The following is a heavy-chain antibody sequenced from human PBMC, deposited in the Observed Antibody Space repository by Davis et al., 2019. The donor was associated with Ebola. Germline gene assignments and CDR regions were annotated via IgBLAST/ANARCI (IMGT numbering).Heavy chain of an antibody. D-gene: IGHD4-23*01. V-gene: IGHV1-46*01. CDR1: GYTFTSYY. CDR3: ARDHDYGGNVYYFDY. Sequence: ASVKVSCKASGYTFTSYYMHWVRQAPGQGLEWMGLINPSAGSTSYAQKFQGRVTMTRDTSTSTVYMELSSLRSEDTAVYYCARDHDYGGNVYYFDYWGQGTLVTVSS. CDR2: INPSAGST. J-gene: IGHJ4*02.